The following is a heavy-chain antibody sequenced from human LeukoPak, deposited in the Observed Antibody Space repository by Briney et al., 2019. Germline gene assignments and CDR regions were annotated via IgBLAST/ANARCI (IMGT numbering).Heavy chain of an antibody. CDR2: ISYDGSNK. D-gene: IGHD4-23*01. V-gene: IGHV3-30*03. J-gene: IGHJ5*02. Sequence: GGSLSLSCAASGFSFSSYAMHWVRQAPGKGLEWVALISYDGSNKYYVDSVKGRFTISRDNSKNTLYLQMNSLRAEDTAVFYCARGTTVVWKPPFDPWGQGTLVTVSS. CDR1: GFSFSSYA. CDR3: ARGTTVVWKPPFDP.